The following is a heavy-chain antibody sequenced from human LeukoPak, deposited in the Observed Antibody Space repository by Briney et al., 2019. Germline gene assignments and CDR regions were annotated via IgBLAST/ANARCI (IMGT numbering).Heavy chain of an antibody. CDR2: INAYNGNI. J-gene: IGHJ4*02. CDR3: ARDCSTTSCFDY. CDR1: GYTFTSYG. D-gene: IGHD2-2*01. Sequence: ASVKVSCKASGYTFTSYGISWVRRAPGQGLGWMGWINAYNGNINYAQKLQGRVTMTTDTSTSTAYMELRSLRSDDTAVYYCARDCSTTSCFDYWGQGTLVTVSS. V-gene: IGHV1-18*01.